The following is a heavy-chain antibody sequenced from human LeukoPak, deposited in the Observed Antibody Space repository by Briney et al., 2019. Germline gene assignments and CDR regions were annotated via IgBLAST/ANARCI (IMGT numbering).Heavy chain of an antibody. V-gene: IGHV1-69*13. CDR1: GGTFSSYA. J-gene: IGHJ4*02. CDR2: IIPIFGTA. CDR3: ARAKSRFGELMFYFDY. Sequence: ASVKVSCEASGGTFSSYAISWVRQAPGQGLEWMGGIIPIFGTANYAQKFQGRVTITADESTSTAYMELSSLRSEDTAVYYCARAKSRFGELMFYFDYWGQGTLVTVSS. D-gene: IGHD3-10*01.